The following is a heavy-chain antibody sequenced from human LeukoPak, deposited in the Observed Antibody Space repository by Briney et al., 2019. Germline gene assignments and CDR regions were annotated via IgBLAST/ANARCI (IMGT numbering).Heavy chain of an antibody. CDR1: GFTFNTYT. D-gene: IGHD3-3*01. V-gene: IGHV3-21*01. Sequence: GGSLRLSCAASGFTFNTYTINWVRQAPGKGLEWVSSISSSSIYIYYADSLKGRFTISRNNAKNSLFLQMNSLGAEDTAVYYCARCEWHYYHYYMDVWGKGTTVTVSS. J-gene: IGHJ6*03. CDR2: ISSSSIYI. CDR3: ARCEWHYYHYYMDV.